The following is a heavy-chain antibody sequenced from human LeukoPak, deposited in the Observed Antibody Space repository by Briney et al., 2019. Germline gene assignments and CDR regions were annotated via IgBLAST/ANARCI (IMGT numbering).Heavy chain of an antibody. V-gene: IGHV1-24*01. J-gene: IGHJ4*02. CDR3: AASPPLWFSLYYFDY. Sequence: GASVKVSCKVSGYTLTELSMHWVRQAPGKGLEWMGGFDPEDGETIYAQKFQGRVTMTEDTSTDTAYMELSSLRSEDTAVYYCAASPPLWFSLYYFDYWGQGTLVTVSS. D-gene: IGHD3-10*01. CDR1: GYTLTELS. CDR2: FDPEDGET.